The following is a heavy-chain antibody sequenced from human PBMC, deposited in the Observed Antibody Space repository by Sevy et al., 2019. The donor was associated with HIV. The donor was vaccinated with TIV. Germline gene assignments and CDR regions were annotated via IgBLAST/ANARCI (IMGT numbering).Heavy chain of an antibody. J-gene: IGHJ3*02. D-gene: IGHD3-10*01. Sequence: GGSLRLSCAASGFTFSTYTTNWVRQAPGKGLEWVSSISSSSNYIYYADSLKGRFTIPRDNAKNSVYLQMNGLRAEDRAVYYCARPYGSGSWEAFDIWGQGTMVTVSS. CDR3: ARPYGSGSWEAFDI. V-gene: IGHV3-21*01. CDR1: GFTFSTYT. CDR2: ISSSSNYI.